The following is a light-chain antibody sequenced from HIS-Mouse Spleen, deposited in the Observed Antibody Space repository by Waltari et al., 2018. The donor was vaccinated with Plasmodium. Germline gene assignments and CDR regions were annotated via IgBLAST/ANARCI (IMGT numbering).Light chain of an antibody. J-gene: IGKJ1*01. CDR2: WAA. Sequence: DIVMTQSPDSLAVSLGERAPINCKSSQSVLYSSNNKNYLAWYQQKPGQPPKLLIYWAATRESGVPDRFSGSGSGTDFTLTISSLQAEDVAVYYCQQHYSTLTWTFGQGTKVEIK. V-gene: IGKV4-1*01. CDR3: QQHYSTLTWT. CDR1: QSVLYSSNNKNY.